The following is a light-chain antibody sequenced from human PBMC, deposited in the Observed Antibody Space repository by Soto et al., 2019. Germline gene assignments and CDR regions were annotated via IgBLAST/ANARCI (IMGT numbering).Light chain of an antibody. Sequence: EIVLTQSPATLSLSPGERATLSCRASQSVGSFLSWYQQKSGQPPRLLIYYASNRATGIPARFSGSGSGTDFTLTISRLEPEDFAVYYCQHRSNWLGTFGPGTKVDIK. CDR3: QHRSNWLGT. CDR2: YAS. CDR1: QSVGSF. J-gene: IGKJ3*01. V-gene: IGKV3-11*01.